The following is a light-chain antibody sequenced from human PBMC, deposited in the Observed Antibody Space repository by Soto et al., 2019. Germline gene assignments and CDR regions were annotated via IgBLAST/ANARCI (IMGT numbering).Light chain of an antibody. Sequence: DIQMTQSPSTLSASVGDRVTITCRASQSISRWLAWHQQKPGKAPKVLIYQASSLESGVPSRFSGSGSGTEFTLTTSSLQPEDFATYYCQQYNRYPLTFGGGTKVEIK. CDR3: QQYNRYPLT. V-gene: IGKV1-5*03. CDR2: QAS. CDR1: QSISRW. J-gene: IGKJ4*01.